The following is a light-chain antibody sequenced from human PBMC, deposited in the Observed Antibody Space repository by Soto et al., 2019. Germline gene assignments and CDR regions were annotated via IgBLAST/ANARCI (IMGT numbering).Light chain of an antibody. V-gene: IGKV1-8*01. CDR1: QGISSY. J-gene: IGKJ1*01. Sequence: AIRMTQSPSSFSASTGDRVTITCRASQGISSYLAWYQQKPGKAPKLLIYAASTLQSGVPSRFSGSGSGTDFTLSISCLQSEHFATYYCQQYYSYPRTFAQGTKVAIK. CDR3: QQYYSYPRT. CDR2: AAS.